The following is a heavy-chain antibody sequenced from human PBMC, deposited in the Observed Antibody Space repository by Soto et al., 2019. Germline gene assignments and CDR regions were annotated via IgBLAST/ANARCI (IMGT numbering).Heavy chain of an antibody. Sequence: SETLSLTCAVYGGSFSGYYWSWIRQPPGNGLEWIGKINHSGSPNYNPSLKSRVTISGDRSKNQFTLNLSSVTAADTAVYYCASNVAADDALDVWGQGTMVTVSS. V-gene: IGHV4-34*01. J-gene: IGHJ3*01. CDR2: INHSGSP. CDR1: GGSFSGYY. D-gene: IGHD2-15*01. CDR3: ASNVAADDALDV.